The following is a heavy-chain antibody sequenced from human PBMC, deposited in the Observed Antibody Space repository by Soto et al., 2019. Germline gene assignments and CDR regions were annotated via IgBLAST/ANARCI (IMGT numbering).Heavy chain of an antibody. V-gene: IGHV3-21*01. J-gene: IGHJ4*02. CDR2: ISSSSSYI. Sequence: PGGSPRLSCAASGFTFSSYIMNWVRQAPGKGLEWVSSISSSSSYIYYADSVKGRFTISRDNAKNSLYLQMNSLRAEDTAVYYCASAGLVPDYWGKGTLVTVSS. D-gene: IGHD6-6*01. CDR3: ASAGLVPDY. CDR1: GFTFSSYI.